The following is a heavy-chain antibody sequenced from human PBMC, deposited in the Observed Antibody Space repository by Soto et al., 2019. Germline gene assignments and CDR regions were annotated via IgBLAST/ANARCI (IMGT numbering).Heavy chain of an antibody. CDR3: ARALSYYYDSSGFHDY. D-gene: IGHD3-22*01. CDR2: IKQDGSEK. J-gene: IGHJ4*02. V-gene: IGHV3-7*03. Sequence: TGGSLRLSCAASGFTFSGYWMSWVRQAPGKGLEWVANIKQDGSEKYYVDSVKGRFTISRDNAKNSLYLQVNSLRAEDTAVYCCARALSYYYDSSGFHDYWGQGTLVTVSS. CDR1: GFTFSGYW.